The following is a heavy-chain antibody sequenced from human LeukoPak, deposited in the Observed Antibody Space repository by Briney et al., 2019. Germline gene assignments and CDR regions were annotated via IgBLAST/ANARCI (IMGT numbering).Heavy chain of an antibody. CDR2: IYYSGNT. D-gene: IGHD1-1*01. J-gene: IGHJ4*02. Sequence: PSETLSLTCAVSGGSITSSPYWWSWIRQPPEKGLEWVVTIYYSGNTFYHPSLASRVTISADTSKNQVSLRLTSVTAADTAVYYCARRAYGTGFDFWGQGTVVTVSS. V-gene: IGHV4-39*01. CDR1: GGSITSSPYW. CDR3: ARRAYGTGFDF.